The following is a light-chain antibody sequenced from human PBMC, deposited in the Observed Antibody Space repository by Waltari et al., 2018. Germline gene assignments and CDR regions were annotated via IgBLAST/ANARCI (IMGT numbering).Light chain of an antibody. CDR1: QSVLYSSNNNNY. J-gene: IGKJ1*01. CDR2: WAS. V-gene: IGKV4-1*01. CDR3: QQYYSAPT. Sequence: DIVMTQSPDSLAVSLGERAPINCQLSQSVLYSSNNNNYLAWYQQKPGQPPKLLIYWASTRESGVPDRFSGSGSGTDFTLTISSLQAEDVAVYYCQQYYSAPTFGQGTKVEIK.